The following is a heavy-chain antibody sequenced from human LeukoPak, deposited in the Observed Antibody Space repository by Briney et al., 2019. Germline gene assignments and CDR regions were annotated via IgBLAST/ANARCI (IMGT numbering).Heavy chain of an antibody. V-gene: IGHV3-11*06. D-gene: IGHD3-22*01. CDR3: ARDGGVVSYDSSGSHFDP. CDR1: GFTFSDYY. Sequence: GGSLRLSCAASGFTFSDYYMSWIRQAPGKGLEWVSYISSSSSYTNYADSVKGRFTISRDNAKNSLYLQMNSLRAEDTAVYYCARDGGVVSYDSSGSHFDPWGQGTLVTVSS. CDR2: ISSSSSYT. J-gene: IGHJ5*02.